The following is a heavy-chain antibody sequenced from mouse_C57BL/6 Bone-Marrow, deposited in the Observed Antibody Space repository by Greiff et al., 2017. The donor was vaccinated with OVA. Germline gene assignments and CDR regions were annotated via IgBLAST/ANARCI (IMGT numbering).Heavy chain of an antibody. CDR3: ARQGYLLWYPYWYFDV. V-gene: IGHV5-15*04. D-gene: IGHD2-1*01. CDR1: GFTFSDYG. J-gene: IGHJ1*03. Sequence: EVMLVESGGGLVQPGGSLKLSCAASGFTFSDYGMAWVRQAPRKGPEWVAFISNLAYSIYYADTVTGRFTISRENAKNTLYLEMSSLRSEDTAMYYCARQGYLLWYPYWYFDVWGTGTTVTVSS. CDR2: ISNLAYSI.